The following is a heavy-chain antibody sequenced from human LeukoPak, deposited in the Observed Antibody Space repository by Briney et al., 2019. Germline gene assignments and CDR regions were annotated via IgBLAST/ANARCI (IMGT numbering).Heavy chain of an antibody. CDR1: GFTFSSYE. CDR3: ASFPKVGATLDY. V-gene: IGHV3-48*03. CDR2: ISSSGSTI. Sequence: GGSLRLSCAASGFTFSSYEMNWVRQAPGKGLEWVSYISSSGSTIYYADSVKGRFTISRDNAKNSLYLQMNSLRAEDTAVYYCASFPKVGATLDYWGQGTLVTVSS. D-gene: IGHD1-26*01. J-gene: IGHJ4*02.